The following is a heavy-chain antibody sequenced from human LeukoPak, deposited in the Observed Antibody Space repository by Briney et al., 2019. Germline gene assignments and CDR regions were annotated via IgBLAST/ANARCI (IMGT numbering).Heavy chain of an antibody. CDR3: ARGSLYSSSWYVFDY. CDR1: GYTFTGYY. Sequence: GASVKVSCKASGYTFTGYYMHWVRQAPGQGLEWMGWINPNSGGTNYAQKFQGWVTMTRDTSISTAYMELSRLRSDDTAVYYCARGSLYSSSWYVFDYWGQGTLVTVSS. CDR2: INPNSGGT. V-gene: IGHV1-2*04. D-gene: IGHD6-13*01. J-gene: IGHJ4*02.